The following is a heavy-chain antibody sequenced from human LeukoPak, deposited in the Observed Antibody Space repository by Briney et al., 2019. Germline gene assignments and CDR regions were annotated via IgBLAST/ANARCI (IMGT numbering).Heavy chain of an antibody. D-gene: IGHD3-9*01. V-gene: IGHV1-18*01. CDR3: ARVHRDYDILTGYYSNWFDP. J-gene: IGHJ5*02. CDR1: GYTFTSYG. CDR2: ISAYNGNT. Sequence: ASVKVSCKASGYTFTSYGISWVRQAPGQGLEWMGWISAYNGNTNYAQKLQGRVTMTTDTSTSTAYMELRSLRSDDTAVYYCARVHRDYDILTGYYSNWFDPWGQGTLVTVSS.